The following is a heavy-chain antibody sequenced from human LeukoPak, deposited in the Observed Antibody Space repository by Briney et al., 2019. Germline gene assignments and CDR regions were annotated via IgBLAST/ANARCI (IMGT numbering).Heavy chain of an antibody. CDR1: GYTFTRFG. Sequence: RASVKVSCKASGYTFTRFGISWVRQAPGQGLECMGWISAYNGNTNYAQRVQGRVTMTTDTSTSTAYMELRSLRSDDTAVYYCARVSKGPYYASGTYYGAFDIWGQGTMVTVSS. CDR3: ARVSKGPYYASGTYYGAFDI. V-gene: IGHV1-18*01. J-gene: IGHJ3*02. CDR2: ISAYNGNT. D-gene: IGHD3-10*01.